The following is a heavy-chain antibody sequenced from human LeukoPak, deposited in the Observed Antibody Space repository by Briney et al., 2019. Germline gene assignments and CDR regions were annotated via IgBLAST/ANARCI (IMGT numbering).Heavy chain of an antibody. CDR1: GYTFTSYG. CDR2: ISAYNGNT. D-gene: IGHD2-21*02. V-gene: IGHV1-18*01. CDR3: AREPLAYCGGDCYFSY. Sequence: ASVKVSCKASGYTFTSYGISWVRQAPGEGFEWMGWISAYNGNTNYAQKPQGRVTMTTDTSTSTAYMELRSLRSDDTAVYYCAREPLAYCGGDCYFSYWGQGTLVTVSP. J-gene: IGHJ4*02.